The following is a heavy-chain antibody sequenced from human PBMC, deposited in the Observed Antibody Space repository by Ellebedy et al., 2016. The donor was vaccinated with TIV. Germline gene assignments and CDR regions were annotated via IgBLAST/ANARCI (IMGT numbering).Heavy chain of an antibody. Sequence: GESLKISXAASGFTFSNAWLTWVRQAPGKGLEWVANIKQDGSEKYYVDSVRGRFTISRDNAKNSLYLQMNSLRAEETAVYYCAREKGNGMDVWGQGTTVTVSS. J-gene: IGHJ6*02. V-gene: IGHV3-7*03. CDR3: AREKGNGMDV. CDR1: GFTFSNAW. CDR2: IKQDGSEK.